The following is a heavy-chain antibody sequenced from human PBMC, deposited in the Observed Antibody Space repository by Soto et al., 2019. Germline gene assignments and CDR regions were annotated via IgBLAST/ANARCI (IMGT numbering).Heavy chain of an antibody. Sequence: KPSETLSLTCTVSGGSISSYFWSWIRQPAGKGLEWIGRIYTSGSTNYNPSLKSRVTMSVDTSKNQFSLRLSSVTAADTDVYYCARDGDFWSGSYAFDIWGQGTMVTVSS. D-gene: IGHD3-3*01. V-gene: IGHV4-4*07. CDR2: IYTSGST. J-gene: IGHJ3*02. CDR3: ARDGDFWSGSYAFDI. CDR1: GGSISSYF.